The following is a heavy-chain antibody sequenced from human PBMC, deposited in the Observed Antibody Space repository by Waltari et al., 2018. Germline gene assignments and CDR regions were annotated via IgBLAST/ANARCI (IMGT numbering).Heavy chain of an antibody. J-gene: IGHJ6*03. D-gene: IGHD3-3*01. CDR1: GYTFTSYV. Sequence: QVQLVQSGAEVKKPGASVKVSCKASGYTFTSYVMHWVRQAPGQRLEWMGWINAGNGNTKYSQEFQGRVTITRDTSASTAYMELSSLRSEDMAVYYCARDAITIFGVDNYYYYMDVWGKGTTVTVSS. V-gene: IGHV1-3*03. CDR2: INAGNGNT. CDR3: ARDAITIFGVDNYYYYMDV.